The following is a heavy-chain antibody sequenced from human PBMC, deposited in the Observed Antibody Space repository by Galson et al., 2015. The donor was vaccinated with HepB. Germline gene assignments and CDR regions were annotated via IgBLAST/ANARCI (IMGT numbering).Heavy chain of an antibody. CDR3: TTGTSATIDYYYHYYMDV. CDR2: IKSKTDAGTT. CDR1: GFTFSNAW. J-gene: IGHJ6*03. Sequence: SLRLSCAVSGFTFSNAWMSWVRQAPGKGLEWVGLIKSKTDAGTTDYAVPVKGRFSISRDDSKNTLYLQMNSLKTEDTAVYYCTTGTSATIDYYYHYYMDVWGKGTTVTVSS. V-gene: IGHV3-15*01. D-gene: IGHD5-12*01.